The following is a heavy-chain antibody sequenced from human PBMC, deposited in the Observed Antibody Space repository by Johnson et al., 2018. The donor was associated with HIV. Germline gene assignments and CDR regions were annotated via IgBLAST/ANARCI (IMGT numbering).Heavy chain of an antibody. CDR2: TTYDGTNK. J-gene: IGHJ3*02. D-gene: IGHD3-22*01. V-gene: IGHV3-30*04. Sequence: QVQLVESGGGVVQPGRSLRLSCAASGFSFSSYPMHWVRQAPGKGLEWVAVTTYDGTNKYYADSVQGRFTISRDNSKNTLYLQMNSLRAEDTAVYYCAKDYYDSSGDAFDIWGQGTMVTVSS. CDR3: AKDYYDSSGDAFDI. CDR1: GFSFSSYP.